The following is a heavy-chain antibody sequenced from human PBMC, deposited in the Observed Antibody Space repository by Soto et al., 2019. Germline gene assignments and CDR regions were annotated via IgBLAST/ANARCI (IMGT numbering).Heavy chain of an antibody. Sequence: PSETLSLTCTVSGDSINSGDYFWSWIRQHPGKGLEWIGFIQYRGSTYYNPSLKSRVSTSLDTSKNQFSLELTSVTAADTAVYYFVISFDWLLQLPLYSGQTPLVTVS. V-gene: IGHV4-31*03. CDR2: IQYRGST. J-gene: IGHJ4*02. D-gene: IGHD3-9*01. CDR3: VISFDWLLQLPLY. CDR1: GDSINSGDYF.